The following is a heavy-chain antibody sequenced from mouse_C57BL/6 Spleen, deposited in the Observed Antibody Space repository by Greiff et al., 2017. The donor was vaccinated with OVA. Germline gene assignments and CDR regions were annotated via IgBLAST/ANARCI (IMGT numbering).Heavy chain of an antibody. CDR2: INPSNGGT. J-gene: IGHJ3*01. V-gene: IGHV1-53*01. CDR1: GYTFTSYW. Sequence: QVQLQQPGTELVKPGASVKLSCKASGYTFTSYWMHWVKQRPGQGLEWIGNINPSNGGTNYNEKFKSKATLTVDKSSSTADMQLSSLTSEDSAVYYCARSSYDYAWFAYWGQGTLVTVSA. CDR3: ARSSYDYAWFAY. D-gene: IGHD2-4*01.